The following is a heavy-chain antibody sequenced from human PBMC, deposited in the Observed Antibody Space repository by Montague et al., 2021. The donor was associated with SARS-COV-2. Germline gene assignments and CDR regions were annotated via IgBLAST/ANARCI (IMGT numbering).Heavy chain of an antibody. V-gene: IGHV4-4*07. J-gene: IGHJ5*02. CDR2: IYTNETT. Sequence: SETLSLTCTVSGGSISTYYWSWIRQPARKGPEWIGRIYTNETTNYNPSLKSRVTMSVDTSKNQFSLKLTSVTAADTAVYYCARTFWGSWFGESWFGPWGQGTLVTVSS. CDR3: ARTFWGSWFGESWFGP. D-gene: IGHD3-10*01. CDR1: GGSISTYY.